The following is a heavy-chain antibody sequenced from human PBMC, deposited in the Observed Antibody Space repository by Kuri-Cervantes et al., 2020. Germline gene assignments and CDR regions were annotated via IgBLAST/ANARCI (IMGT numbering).Heavy chain of an antibody. CDR2: ISAYNGNT. J-gene: IGHJ4*02. D-gene: IGHD3-16*01. Sequence: ASVKVSCKASGYTFTSYGISWVRQAPGQGLEWMGWISAYNGNTNYAQKFQGRVTMTRDTSTSTVYMELSSLRSEDTAVYYCARAPEGDHDYVWGSPLYYYWGQGTLVTVSS. V-gene: IGHV1-18*01. CDR1: GYTFTSYG. CDR3: ARAPEGDHDYVWGSPLYYY.